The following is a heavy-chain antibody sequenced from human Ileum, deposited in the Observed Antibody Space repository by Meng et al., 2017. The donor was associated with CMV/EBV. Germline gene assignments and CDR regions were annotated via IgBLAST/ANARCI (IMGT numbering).Heavy chain of an antibody. CDR1: GGSFSGYY. J-gene: IGHJ5*02. D-gene: IGHD6-6*01. V-gene: IGHV4-34*01. Sequence: VPLQRWGAGLLQPSETLSLTCAVYGGSFSGYYWTWIRQPPGKGLEWIAEINHSGSTNYNPSFKSRVIISLDTSRNQFSLKLSSVTAADTAMYYCARRSHYSSSSGLIPRGQGTLVTVSS. CDR3: ARRSHYSSSSGLIP. CDR2: INHSGST.